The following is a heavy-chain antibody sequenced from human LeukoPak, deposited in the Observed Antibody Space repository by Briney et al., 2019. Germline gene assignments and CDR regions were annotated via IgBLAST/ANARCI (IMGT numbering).Heavy chain of an antibody. D-gene: IGHD2-8*02. CDR3: AKEAPLYCAATNWEEGSFDC. J-gene: IGHJ4*02. CDR1: GFTFSNYA. Sequence: GGSLRLSCAASGFTFSNYALSWVRQAPGKGLQWVSTISITGGSTYYADSVKGRFTISRDNSRNTVSLQMNSLRAEDTAVYYCAKEAPLYCAATNWEEGSFDCWGQGTLVTISS. CDR2: ISITGGST. V-gene: IGHV3-23*01.